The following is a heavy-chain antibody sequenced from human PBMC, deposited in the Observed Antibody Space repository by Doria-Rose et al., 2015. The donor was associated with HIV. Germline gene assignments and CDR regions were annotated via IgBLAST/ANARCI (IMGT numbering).Heavy chain of an antibody. Sequence: QVTLKESGPVLVKPTETLTPTCTASGVSLSSPGMGVSWIRQPPGKALEWLAHIFSDDERSYKTSLKSRLTISRGTSKSQVVLTMTDMDPVDTATYYCARIKSSRWYHKYYFDFWGQGTLVIVSA. CDR1: GVSLSSPGMG. CDR3: ARIKSSRWYHKYYFDF. V-gene: IGHV2-26*01. D-gene: IGHD6-13*01. CDR2: IFSDDER. J-gene: IGHJ4*02.